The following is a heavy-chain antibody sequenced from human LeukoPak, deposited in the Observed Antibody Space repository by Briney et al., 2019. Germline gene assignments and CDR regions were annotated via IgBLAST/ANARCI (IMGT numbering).Heavy chain of an antibody. D-gene: IGHD4-11*01. J-gene: IGHJ5*02. V-gene: IGHV4-59*11. CDR3: ARVALTDDYMNWFDP. CDR1: GGSISSHY. CDR2: IYYSGSI. Sequence: SETLSLTCTVSGGSISSHYWSWIRQPPGKGLEWIGYIYYSGSINYNPSLKSRVTISVDTSKNQFSLKLSSVTAADTAVYYCARVALTDDYMNWFDPWGQGTLVTVSS.